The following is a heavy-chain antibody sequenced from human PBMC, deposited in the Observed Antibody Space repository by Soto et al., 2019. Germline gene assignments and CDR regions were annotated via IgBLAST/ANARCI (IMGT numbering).Heavy chain of an antibody. CDR3: ARQNNYYGSGSYLPYDYYGLDV. D-gene: IGHD3-10*01. Sequence: GASVKVSCKASGYTFTGYYMPWVRQAPGQGLEWMGWINPNSGGTNYAQKFQGWVTMTRDTSISTAYMELSRLRSDDTAVYYCARQNNYYGSGSYLPYDYYGLDVWGQGTTVTVSS. CDR2: INPNSGGT. CDR1: GYTFTGYY. V-gene: IGHV1-2*04. J-gene: IGHJ6*02.